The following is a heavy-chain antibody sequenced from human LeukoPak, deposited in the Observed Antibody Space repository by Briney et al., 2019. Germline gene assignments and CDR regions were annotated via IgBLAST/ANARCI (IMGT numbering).Heavy chain of an antibody. CDR1: GGTFSSYA. V-gene: IGHV1-69*05. CDR2: IIPIFGTA. CDR3: ALGYCSGGSCYGIDY. J-gene: IGHJ4*02. Sequence: SVKVSCKASGGTFSSYAISWVRQAPGQGLEWMGGIIPIFGTANYAQKFQGRVTITTDESTSTAYMELSSLRSEDTAVYYCALGYCSGGSCYGIDYWGQGTLVTVSS. D-gene: IGHD2-15*01.